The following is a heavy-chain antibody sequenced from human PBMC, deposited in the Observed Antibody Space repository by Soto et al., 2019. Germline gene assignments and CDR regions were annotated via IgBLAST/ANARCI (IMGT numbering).Heavy chain of an antibody. J-gene: IGHJ6*03. CDR1: GGSSSSYY. V-gene: IGHV4-59*08. CDR3: ARLGGAICSGGSCYSVPLYYYYMDV. Sequence: SETLSLTCTVSGGSSSSYYWSWIRQPPGKGLEWIGYIYYSGSTNYNPSLKSRVTISVDTSKNQFSLKLSSVTAADTAVYYCARLGGAICSGGSCYSVPLYYYYMDVWGKGTTVTVSS. CDR2: IYYSGST. D-gene: IGHD2-15*01.